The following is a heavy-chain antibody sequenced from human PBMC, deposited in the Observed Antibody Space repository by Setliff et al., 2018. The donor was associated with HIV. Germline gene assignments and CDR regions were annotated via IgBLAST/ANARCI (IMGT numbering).Heavy chain of an antibody. D-gene: IGHD2-21*01. Sequence: GGSLRLSCVASGFTFSSYGMHWVRQAPGKGLEWVAFIRYDGTNNIYYADSVKGRFTISRDDSKNTLFLQLNTLRPEDTAVYYCASARIPTGGECPRFFQHWGQGTLVTVSS. J-gene: IGHJ1*01. CDR1: GFTFSSYG. V-gene: IGHV3-30*02. CDR3: ASARIPTGGECPRFFQH. CDR2: IRYDGTNNI.